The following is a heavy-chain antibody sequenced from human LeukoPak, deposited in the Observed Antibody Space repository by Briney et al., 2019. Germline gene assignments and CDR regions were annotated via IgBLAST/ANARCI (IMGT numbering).Heavy chain of an antibody. D-gene: IGHD3-10*01. CDR2: IYHSGST. V-gene: IGHV4-30-2*01. J-gene: IGHJ5*02. Sequence: SQTLSLTCAVSGGSISSSGYSWSWIRQPPGKGLEWIGYIYHSGSTYYNPSLKSRVTISVDRSKNQFSLKLSSVTAADTAVYYCASYGSGSYNWFDPWGQGTLVTVSS. CDR1: GGSISSSGYS. CDR3: ASYGSGSYNWFDP.